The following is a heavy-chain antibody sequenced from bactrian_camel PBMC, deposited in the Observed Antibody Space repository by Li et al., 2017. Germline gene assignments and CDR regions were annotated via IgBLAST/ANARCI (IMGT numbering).Heavy chain of an antibody. CDR1: GFTFSNYA. V-gene: IGHV3S31*01. J-gene: IGHJ4*01. D-gene: IGHD6*01. CDR2: ISMYGSST. CDR3: AVDRVREGGNTDY. Sequence: VQLVESGGGLVQPGGSLRLSCAASGFTFSNYAMTWVRQAPGKGLEWVASISMYGSSTFYADSVKGRFTISEDYAENTLYLQMNSLKTEDTAVYYCAVDRVREGGNTDYRGQGTQVTVS.